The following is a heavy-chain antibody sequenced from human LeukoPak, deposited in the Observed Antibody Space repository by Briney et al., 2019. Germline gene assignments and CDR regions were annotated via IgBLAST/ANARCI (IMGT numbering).Heavy chain of an antibody. CDR2: MNPNSGNT. J-gene: IGHJ4*02. D-gene: IGHD3-10*01. CDR3: ARSLTMVRGVIIIGY. V-gene: IGHV1-8*01. Sequence: APVKVSCKASGYTFTSYDINWVRQATGQGLEWMGWMNPNSGNTGYAQKFQDRVTMTRNTSISTAYMELSSLRSEDTAVYYCARSLTMVRGVIIIGYWGQGTLVTVSS. CDR1: GYTFTSYD.